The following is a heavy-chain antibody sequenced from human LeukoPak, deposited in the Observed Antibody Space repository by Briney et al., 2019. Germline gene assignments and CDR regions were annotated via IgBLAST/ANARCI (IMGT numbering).Heavy chain of an antibody. Sequence: PSETLSLTCAVYGGSFSGYCWSWIRQPPGKGLEWIGEINHSGSTNYNPSLKSRVTISVDTSKNQFSLRLSSVTAADTAVYYCARTVTANPGTFDYWGQGTLVTVSS. CDR3: ARTVTANPGTFDY. J-gene: IGHJ4*02. D-gene: IGHD2-21*02. CDR2: INHSGST. CDR1: GGSFSGYC. V-gene: IGHV4-34*01.